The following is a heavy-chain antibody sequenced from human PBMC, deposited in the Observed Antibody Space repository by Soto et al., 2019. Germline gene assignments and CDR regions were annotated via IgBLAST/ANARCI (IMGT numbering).Heavy chain of an antibody. Sequence: GGSLRLSWATSGFTLSTHSMNWVRRAPGKGLEWVSTISGSSAGTYYADSVKGRFTISRDNSKNTVYLQMNSLRAEDTAIYYCAKAVAGWRSHSVDDWGQGTLVTVSS. D-gene: IGHD6-19*01. CDR2: ISGSSAGT. CDR3: AKAVAGWRSHSVDD. V-gene: IGHV3-23*01. CDR1: GFTLSTHS. J-gene: IGHJ4*02.